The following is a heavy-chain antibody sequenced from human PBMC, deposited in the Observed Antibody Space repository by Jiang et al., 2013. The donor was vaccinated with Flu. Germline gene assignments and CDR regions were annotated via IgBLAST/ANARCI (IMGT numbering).Heavy chain of an antibody. D-gene: IGHD1-26*01. CDR3: ARDRWYVGATTTVHWFDP. J-gene: IGHJ5*02. CDR2: IYYSGST. CDR1: GGSISSYY. Sequence: GPGLVKPSETLSLTCTVSGGSISSYYWSWIRQPPGKGLEWIGYIYYSGSTNYNPSLKSRVTISVDTSKNQFSLKLSSVTAADTAVYYCARDRWYVGATTTVHWFDPWGQGTLVTVSS. V-gene: IGHV4-59*01.